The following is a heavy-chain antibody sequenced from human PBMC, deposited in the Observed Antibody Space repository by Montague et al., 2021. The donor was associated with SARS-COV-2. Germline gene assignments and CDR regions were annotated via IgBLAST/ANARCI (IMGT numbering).Heavy chain of an antibody. J-gene: IGHJ4*02. CDR2: IYWDDDK. D-gene: IGHD6-6*01. CDR1: GFSLSTRTVG. Sequence: PPPPLTLTCTFSGFSLSTRTVGAGWIRQPPGKALEWLALIYWDDDKRYSPSLKSRLTITKVTSKNQVVLTMTNMDPVDTATYYCAHRLPAVAAFDYWGQGTLVTVSS. CDR3: AHRLPAVAAFDY. V-gene: IGHV2-5*02.